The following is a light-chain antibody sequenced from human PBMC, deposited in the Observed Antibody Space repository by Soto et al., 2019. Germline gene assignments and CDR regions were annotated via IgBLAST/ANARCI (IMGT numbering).Light chain of an antibody. CDR1: QTINKNY. V-gene: IGKV3-20*01. CDR3: QYYGRSPLT. J-gene: IGKJ4*01. Sequence: EIVLTQSPGTLSLSPGERATLSCRASQTINKNYFAWYQQKPGQAPRPLMYSASSRATGIPDRFSGSGSGTDFTLTISRLEPEDLAVYYCQYYGRSPLTFGGGTKVEIK. CDR2: SAS.